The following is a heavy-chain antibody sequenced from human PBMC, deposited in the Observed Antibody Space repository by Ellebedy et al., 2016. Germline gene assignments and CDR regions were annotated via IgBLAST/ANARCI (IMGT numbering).Heavy chain of an antibody. CDR2: IHYSGST. CDR1: GGSISSGDYY. V-gene: IGHV4-30-4*01. J-gene: IGHJ3*02. Sequence: SETLSLXXTVSGGSISSGDYYWSWIRQPPGKGLEWIGYIHYSGSTYYNPSLRSRPTISLDTSRNQFSLKLSSVSAADTAVYFCARAPKGSRAFDIWGQGTMVTVSS. CDR3: ARAPKGSRAFDI.